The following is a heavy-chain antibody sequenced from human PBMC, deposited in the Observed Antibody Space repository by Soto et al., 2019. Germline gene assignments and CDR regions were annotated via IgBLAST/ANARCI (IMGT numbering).Heavy chain of an antibody. CDR2: LYYGRSA. CDR3: ALRSMAVVPEY. V-gene: IGHV4-59*01. J-gene: IGHJ4*02. CDR1: GDSISSYY. D-gene: IGHD3-22*01. Sequence: QVQLQESGPGLVKPSETLSLTCAVSGDSISSYYCMWIRQPPGKGLESIGYLYYGRSANYNPSLRRRVTLSVDTSTNQCSLTLRSMTAADTAVYYCALRSMAVVPEYWGQGTLVTVSS.